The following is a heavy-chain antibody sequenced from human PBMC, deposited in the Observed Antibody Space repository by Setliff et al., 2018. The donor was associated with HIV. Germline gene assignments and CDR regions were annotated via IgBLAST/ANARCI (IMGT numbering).Heavy chain of an antibody. CDR1: GGTFSSYA. Sequence: SVKVSCKASGGTFSSYAISWVRQAPGQGLEWMGGIIPIFGTANYAQKFQDRVTITTDESTSTAYMELSSLRSEDTAVYYCARSSDYRSPDAFDIWGQGTMVTVSS. CDR3: ARSSDYRSPDAFDI. J-gene: IGHJ3*02. V-gene: IGHV1-69*05. D-gene: IGHD4-17*01. CDR2: IIPIFGTA.